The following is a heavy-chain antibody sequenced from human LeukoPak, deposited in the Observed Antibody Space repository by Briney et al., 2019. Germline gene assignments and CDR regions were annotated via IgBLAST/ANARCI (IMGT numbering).Heavy chain of an antibody. V-gene: IGHV3-30-3*01. D-gene: IGHD2-8*01. CDR3: ARGRIGYCTNGVCYTAHAFDY. CDR2: ISYDGSNK. Sequence: GRSLRLSCAASGFTFSSYAMHWVRQALGKGLEWVAVISYDGSNKYYADSVKGRFTISRDNSKNTLYLQMNSLRAEDTAVYYCARGRIGYCTNGVCYTAHAFDYWGQGTLVTVSS. CDR1: GFTFSSYA. J-gene: IGHJ4*02.